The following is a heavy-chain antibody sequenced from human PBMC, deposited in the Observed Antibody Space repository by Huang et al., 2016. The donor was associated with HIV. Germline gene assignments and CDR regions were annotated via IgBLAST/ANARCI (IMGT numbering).Heavy chain of an antibody. J-gene: IGHJ6*02. V-gene: IGHV3-7*01. CDR2: IKQDESEK. CDR3: ATKTAAMDI. D-gene: IGHD1-7*01. CDR1: TFRFGAFW. Sequence: VESGGRLVQPGGSIRLSCVGSTFRFGAFWMSWVRQSSGKWLEWVANIKQDESEKYYVDSVKGRFNISRDNAKKVLFLEMNNVRVEDTATYYCATKTAAMDIWGQGTTVTVS.